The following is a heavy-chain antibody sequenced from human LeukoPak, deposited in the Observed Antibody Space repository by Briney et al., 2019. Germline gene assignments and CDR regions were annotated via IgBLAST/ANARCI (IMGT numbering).Heavy chain of an antibody. Sequence: ASVTVSFKTSGYTFTAYYLHWVRQAPGQGLEWMGWINPNTGGTAFAQKFEAWVTLTRDTSISTAYMELSRLTSDDTAVYYCARPDDFWSGFFGYWGQGTLVTVSS. D-gene: IGHD3-3*01. CDR3: ARPDDFWSGFFGY. CDR2: INPNTGGT. CDR1: GYTFTAYY. V-gene: IGHV1-2*04. J-gene: IGHJ4*02.